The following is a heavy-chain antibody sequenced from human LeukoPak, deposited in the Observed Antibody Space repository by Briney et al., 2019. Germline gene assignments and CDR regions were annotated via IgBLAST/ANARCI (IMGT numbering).Heavy chain of an antibody. J-gene: IGHJ4*02. V-gene: IGHV3-15*01. CDR2: IKSKTDGGTT. Sequence: GGSLRLSCAASGFTFSNGWMTWVRQAPGKGLEWVGRIKSKTDGGTTDYAAPVKGRFTISRDDSENTLYLHMNSQKTEDTAVYYCATEYYYDSNGIFDYWGQGTLVTVSS. CDR3: ATEYYYDSNGIFDY. D-gene: IGHD3-22*01. CDR1: GFTFSNGW.